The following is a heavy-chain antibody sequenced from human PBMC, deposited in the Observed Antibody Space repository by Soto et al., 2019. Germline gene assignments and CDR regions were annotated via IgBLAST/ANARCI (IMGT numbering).Heavy chain of an antibody. V-gene: IGHV1-69*02. CDR3: ASYSGSNPRDLYYYYYGMDV. CDR2: IIPILGIA. D-gene: IGHD1-26*01. Sequence: SVKVSCKASGGTFSSYTISWVRQAPGQGLEWMGRIIPILGIANYAQKFQGRVTITADKSTSTAYMELSSLRSEDTAVYYCASYSGSNPRDLYYYYYGMDVWGQGTTVTVSS. CDR1: GGTFSSYT. J-gene: IGHJ6*02.